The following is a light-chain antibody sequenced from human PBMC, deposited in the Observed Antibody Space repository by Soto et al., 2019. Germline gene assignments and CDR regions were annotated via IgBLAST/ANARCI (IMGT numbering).Light chain of an antibody. V-gene: IGKV3-11*01. CDR1: QSVGSY. CDR3: QQHISWPLT. Sequence: VLTQSPATLSLSPGERATLSCRASQSVGSYLAWYQQKPGRAPRLLIYDALNRATGIPARFSGSGSGTDFTLTISSLEPEDFAVYYCQQHISWPLTFGGGTKVDI. CDR2: DAL. J-gene: IGKJ4*01.